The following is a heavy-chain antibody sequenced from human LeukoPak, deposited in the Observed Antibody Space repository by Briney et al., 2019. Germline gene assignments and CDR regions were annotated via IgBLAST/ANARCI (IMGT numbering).Heavy chain of an antibody. CDR1: GGSISSGGYS. V-gene: IGHV4-30-2*01. CDR3: AREGGSTFDY. D-gene: IGHD3-16*01. CDR2: IYHSGST. J-gene: IGHJ4*02. Sequence: SGTLSLTCAVSGGSISSGGYSWSWIRQPPGKGLEWIGYIYHSGSTYYNPSLKSRVTISVDRSKNQFSLKLSSVTAADTAVYYCAREGGSTFDYWGQGTLVTVSS.